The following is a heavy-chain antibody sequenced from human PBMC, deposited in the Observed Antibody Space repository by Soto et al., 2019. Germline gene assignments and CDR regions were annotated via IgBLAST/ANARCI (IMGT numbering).Heavy chain of an antibody. J-gene: IGHJ6*02. CDR2: IIPIFGTA. D-gene: IGHD6-13*01. V-gene: IGHV1-69*12. CDR3: AGEGQQLVRTNYYYGMDV. Sequence: QVQLVQSGAEVKKPGSSVKVSCKASGGTFSSYAISWVRQAPGQGLEWMGGIIPIFGTANYAQKFQGRVTITADESQSTAHMELGSVRSEDTAVYYCAGEGQQLVRTNYYYGMDVWGQGTTVTVSS. CDR1: GGTFSSYA.